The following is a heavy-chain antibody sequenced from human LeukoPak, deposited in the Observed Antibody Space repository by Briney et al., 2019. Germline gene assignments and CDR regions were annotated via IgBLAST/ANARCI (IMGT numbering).Heavy chain of an antibody. Sequence: GGSLRLSCAASGFTFSSYAMSWVRQAPGKGLEWVSAISGSGGSTYYADSVKGRFTISRDNAKNSLYLQMNSLRAEDTAVYYCARSRGYYYDSSGLDAFDIWGQGTMVTVSS. CDR1: GFTFSSYA. CDR3: ARSRGYYYDSSGLDAFDI. CDR2: ISGSGGST. V-gene: IGHV3-23*01. D-gene: IGHD3-22*01. J-gene: IGHJ3*02.